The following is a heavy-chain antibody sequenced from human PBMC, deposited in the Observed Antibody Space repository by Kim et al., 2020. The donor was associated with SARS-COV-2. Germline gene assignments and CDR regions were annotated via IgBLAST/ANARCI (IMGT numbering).Heavy chain of an antibody. Sequence: ASVKVSCKASGYTFTSYAMHWVRQAPGQRLEWMGWINAGNGNTKYSQKFQGRVTITRDTSASTAYMELSSLRSEDTAVYYCARDDVQLERGGVPGGIYYYYGMDVWGQGTTVTVSS. CDR3: ARDDVQLERGGVPGGIYYYYGMDV. CDR1: GYTFTSYA. D-gene: IGHD1-1*01. CDR2: INAGNGNT. V-gene: IGHV1-3*01. J-gene: IGHJ6*02.